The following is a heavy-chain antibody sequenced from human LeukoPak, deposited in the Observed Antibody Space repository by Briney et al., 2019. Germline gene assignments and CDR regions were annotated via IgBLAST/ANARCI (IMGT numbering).Heavy chain of an antibody. CDR2: IYYSGST. J-gene: IGHJ4*02. CDR1: GGSISSYY. Sequence: SETLSLTCTVSGGSISSYYWSWIRQPPGKGLEWIGYIYYSGSTNYNPSLKSRVTISVDTSKNQFSLKLSSVTAADTAVYYCARTSKDGYSYGTFDYWGQGTLVTVSS. V-gene: IGHV4-59*01. CDR3: ARTSKDGYSYGTFDY. D-gene: IGHD5-18*01.